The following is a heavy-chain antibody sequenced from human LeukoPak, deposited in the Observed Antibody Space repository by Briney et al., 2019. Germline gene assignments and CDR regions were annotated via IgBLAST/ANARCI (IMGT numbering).Heavy chain of an antibody. CDR3: ATGGATTAVDYYYYYGMDG. Sequence: GASVKVSCKASGYTFTSYGIRWVRPAPGQGLEWMGWISAYNGNTNYAQKLQGRVTMTTATSTRTAYMELRSLRPDDTAVYSGATGGATTAVDYYYYYGMDGWGQGTTVTVSS. J-gene: IGHJ6*02. CDR1: GYTFTSYG. CDR2: ISAYNGNT. D-gene: IGHD1-26*01. V-gene: IGHV1-18*01.